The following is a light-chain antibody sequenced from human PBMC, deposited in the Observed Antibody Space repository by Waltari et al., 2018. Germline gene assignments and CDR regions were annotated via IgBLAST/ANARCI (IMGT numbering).Light chain of an antibody. Sequence: QAVVTQEPSLTVSPGGTVTLTCASSTGPVTRSSYPNWFQQRSVETPRSLIYNTDNKHPWTPARFSGSLLGGKAALTVSGVQPEDEADYYCLFHYSGFWVFGGGTKLTVL. CDR3: LFHYSGFWV. V-gene: IGLV7-43*01. CDR1: TGPVTRSSY. CDR2: NTD. J-gene: IGLJ3*02.